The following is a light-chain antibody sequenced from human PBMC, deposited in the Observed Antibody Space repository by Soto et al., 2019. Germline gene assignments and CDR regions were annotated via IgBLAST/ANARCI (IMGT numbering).Light chain of an antibody. Sequence: DNLVNPSQDSLDVYTGERATLNCKSSQSVLYSSNNKNYLAWYQQKPGQPPKLLIYWASTRESGVPDRFSGSGSGTDFTLTISSLQAEDVAVYYCQQYYSTPLTFGGGTKVDIK. V-gene: IGKV4-1*01. CDR3: QQYYSTPLT. J-gene: IGKJ4*01. CDR2: WAS. CDR1: QSVLYSSNNKNY.